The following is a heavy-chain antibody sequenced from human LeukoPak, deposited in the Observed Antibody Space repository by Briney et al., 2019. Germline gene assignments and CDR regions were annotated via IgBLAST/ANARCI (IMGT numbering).Heavy chain of an antibody. CDR2: ITSSSSYK. Sequence: KAGGSLRLSCAASGFTFSSYNMNWVRQAPGKGLEWISSITSSSSYKFYADSVKGRFTISRDNAKNSLYLQMNSLRAEDTAVYYCARDPYSGAYYEGYCYYYMDVWGKGTTVTVSS. J-gene: IGHJ6*03. CDR3: ARDPYSGAYYEGYCYYYMDV. V-gene: IGHV3-21*01. CDR1: GFTFSSYN. D-gene: IGHD1-26*01.